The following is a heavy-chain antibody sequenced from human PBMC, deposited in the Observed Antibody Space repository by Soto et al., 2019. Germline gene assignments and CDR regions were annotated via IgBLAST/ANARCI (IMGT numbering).Heavy chain of an antibody. J-gene: IGHJ6*02. D-gene: IGHD1-26*01. CDR1: ENNFLIYP. V-gene: IGHV1-69*08. Sequence: QVKLGQPGVKVRNPGSSVKVSSKPSENNFLIYPTTWVRQAPGQGLEWMGRIIPIFSQTNYAQKFQGRVTITADRSTSTVDMELSGLTSDDTAVYYCARGGVGAAGGMDVWGQGTTVTVSS. CDR3: ARGGVGAAGGMDV. CDR2: IIPIFSQT.